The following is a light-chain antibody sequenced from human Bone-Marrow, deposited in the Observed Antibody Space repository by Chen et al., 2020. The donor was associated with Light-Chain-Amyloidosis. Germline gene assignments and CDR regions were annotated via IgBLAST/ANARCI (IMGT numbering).Light chain of an antibody. CDR3: QQYGTSPLT. CDR2: GSS. Sequence: EIVLTQSPGTLSLSPGEGANLSCRASQTISSNYLTWYQQKFGQAPRLLIYGSSSRATGIPDRFMGGGSGTAFTLTINRLEPEDFAMYYCQQYGTSPLTFGGGTKVEIK. J-gene: IGKJ4*01. V-gene: IGKV3-20*01. CDR1: QTISSNY.